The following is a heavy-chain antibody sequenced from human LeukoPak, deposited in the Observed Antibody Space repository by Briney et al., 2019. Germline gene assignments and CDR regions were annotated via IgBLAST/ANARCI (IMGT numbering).Heavy chain of an antibody. CDR2: ITSSGNAI. CDR3: ARDHKDWGVFDY. V-gene: IGHV3-11*04. D-gene: IGHD7-27*01. J-gene: IGHJ4*02. CDR1: GFSFSDYY. Sequence: GGSLRLSCAASGFSFSDYYMSWIRQAPGKGLEWVSYITSSGNAIYYADAVKGRFTISRDNAKNSLFLQMSSLRAEGTAVYYCARDHKDWGVFDYWGQGTLVTVSS.